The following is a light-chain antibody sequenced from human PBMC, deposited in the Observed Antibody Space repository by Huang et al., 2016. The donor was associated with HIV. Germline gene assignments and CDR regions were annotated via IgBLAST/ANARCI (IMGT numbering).Light chain of an antibody. Sequence: DIQMTQSPSTLSASVGDRVTITCRASQSLSSWLGWYQQKPGKAPQRLIFKASSLESVVPSRFSGSGSGTECTLTISSLQPDDFATYYCQQYNSYSRTFGQGTKVEIK. CDR3: QQYNSYSRT. J-gene: IGKJ1*01. V-gene: IGKV1-5*03. CDR2: KAS. CDR1: QSLSSW.